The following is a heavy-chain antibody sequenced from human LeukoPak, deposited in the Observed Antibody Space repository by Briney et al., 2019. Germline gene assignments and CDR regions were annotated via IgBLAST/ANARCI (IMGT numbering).Heavy chain of an antibody. Sequence: ASETLSLTCTVSGDSISSSNYFWGWIRQPPGKGLEWIGSMFYCGSTYYNASLKSRVTISLDTSKKQFSLKLRSVTAADTAVYYCARGGITSLLNWFDPWGQGILVTVSS. CDR2: MFYCGST. CDR1: GDSISSSNYF. D-gene: IGHD3-16*01. J-gene: IGHJ5*02. CDR3: ARGGITSLLNWFDP. V-gene: IGHV4-39*07.